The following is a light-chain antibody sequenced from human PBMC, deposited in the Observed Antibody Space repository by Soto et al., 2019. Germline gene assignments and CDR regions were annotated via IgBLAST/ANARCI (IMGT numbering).Light chain of an antibody. Sequence: QSVLTQPRSLSGSPGHSVTISCTGTSSYVGSYYFVSWYQQHPGKAPKIIIYDVTKRPSGVPDRFSGSKSGNTASLTISGLQAEDEADYYCCSYAGSYTHVFGTGTKVTV. CDR3: CSYAGSYTHV. J-gene: IGLJ1*01. CDR1: SSYVGSYYF. V-gene: IGLV2-11*01. CDR2: DVT.